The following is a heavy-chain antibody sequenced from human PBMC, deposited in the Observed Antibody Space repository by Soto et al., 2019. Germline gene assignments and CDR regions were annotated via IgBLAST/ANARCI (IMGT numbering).Heavy chain of an antibody. CDR1: GGSISSYY. CDR3: ARHPLEYYDFWSGSYNYYYMDV. CDR2: IYYSGST. D-gene: IGHD3-3*01. J-gene: IGHJ6*03. Sequence: QVQLQESGPGLVKPSETLSLTCTVSGGSISSYYWSWIRQPPGKGLEWIGYIYYSGSTNYNPSLKSRVTISVDTSKNQFSLKLSSVTAADTAVYYCARHPLEYYDFWSGSYNYYYMDVWGKGTTVTVSS. V-gene: IGHV4-59*08.